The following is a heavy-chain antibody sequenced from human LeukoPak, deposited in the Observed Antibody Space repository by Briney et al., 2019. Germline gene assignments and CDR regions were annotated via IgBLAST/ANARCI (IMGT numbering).Heavy chain of an antibody. CDR1: GGSISCYY. J-gene: IGHJ5*02. CDR3: ARCAPYGSGSYFWFDP. V-gene: IGHV4-59*01. Sequence: SETLSLTCTVSGGSISCYYWSWIRQPPGKGLEWIGYIYYSGSTNYNPSLKSRVTISVDTSKNQFSLKLSSVTAADTAVYYCARCAPYGSGSYFWFDPWGQGTLVTVSS. D-gene: IGHD3-10*01. CDR2: IYYSGST.